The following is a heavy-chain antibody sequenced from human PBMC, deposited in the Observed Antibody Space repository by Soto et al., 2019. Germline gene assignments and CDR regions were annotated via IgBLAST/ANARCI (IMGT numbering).Heavy chain of an antibody. V-gene: IGHV4-61*01. CDR2: IYYSGST. CDR1: GGSVSSGSYY. J-gene: IGHJ6*02. Sequence: SETLSLTCTVSGGSVSSGSYYWSWIRQPPGKGLEWIGYIYYSGSTNYNPSLKSRVTISVDTSKNQFSLKLSSVTAADTAVYYCGRDLGGDYGGEYYYYGMDVWGQGTTVTVSS. D-gene: IGHD4-17*01. CDR3: GRDLGGDYGGEYYYYGMDV.